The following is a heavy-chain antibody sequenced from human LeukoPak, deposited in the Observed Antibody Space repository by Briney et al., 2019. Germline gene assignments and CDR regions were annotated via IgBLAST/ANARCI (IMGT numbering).Heavy chain of an antibody. Sequence: ASVKVSCKASGFTFTSSAMQWVRQARGQRLEWIGWIVVGSGNTNYAQKFQERVTITRDMSTSTACMELSSLRSEDTAVYYCAAWGYDSSGYYYTTGDQGTLVTVSS. CDR3: AAWGYDSSGYYYTT. J-gene: IGHJ4*02. D-gene: IGHD3-22*01. V-gene: IGHV1-58*02. CDR2: IVVGSGNT. CDR1: GFTFTSSA.